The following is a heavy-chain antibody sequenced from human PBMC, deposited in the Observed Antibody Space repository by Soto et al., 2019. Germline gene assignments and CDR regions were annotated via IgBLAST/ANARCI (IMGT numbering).Heavy chain of an antibody. V-gene: IGHV3-33*01. CDR1: GFAFSSYG. Sequence: QVQLVESGGGVVQPGTSLRLSCAASGFAFSSYGMHWVRQAPGKGLEWVAVIWSDGSKTYYADSVKGRFTISRESPKNTVSLQMNSLRVDDTAVYYCARDDKGWFDPWGQGTLVTVSS. J-gene: IGHJ5*02. CDR3: ARDDKGWFDP. CDR2: IWSDGSKT.